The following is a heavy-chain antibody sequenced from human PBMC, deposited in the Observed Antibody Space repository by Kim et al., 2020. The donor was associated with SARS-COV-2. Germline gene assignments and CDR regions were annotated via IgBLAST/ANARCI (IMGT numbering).Heavy chain of an antibody. Sequence: SVKVSCKASGGTFSSYAISWVRQAPGQGLEWMGGIIPIFGTANYAQKFQGRVTITADESTSTAYMELSSLRSEDTAVYYCARYSFWGSYFDYWGQGTLVTVSS. CDR1: GGTFSSYA. J-gene: IGHJ4*02. D-gene: IGHD3-16*01. V-gene: IGHV1-69*13. CDR2: IIPIFGTA. CDR3: ARYSFWGSYFDY.